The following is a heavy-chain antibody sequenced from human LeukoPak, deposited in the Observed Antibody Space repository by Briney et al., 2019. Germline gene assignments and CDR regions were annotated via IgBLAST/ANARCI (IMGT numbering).Heavy chain of an antibody. CDR1: GASISTDYY. V-gene: IGHV4-59*01. Sequence: SETLSLTCTVSGASISTDYYWNWIRQPPGKGLEWIGYISHGGDTNYNPSLESRVTISADTSKNHFSLKLTSVTAADTAVYYCARSGSGHGEFFQYWGQGTLVTVSS. CDR3: ARSGSGHGEFFQY. D-gene: IGHD2-15*01. CDR2: ISHGGDT. J-gene: IGHJ1*01.